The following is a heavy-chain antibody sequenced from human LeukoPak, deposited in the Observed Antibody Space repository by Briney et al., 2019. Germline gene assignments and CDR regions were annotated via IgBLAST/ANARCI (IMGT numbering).Heavy chain of an antibody. V-gene: IGHV3-53*01. Sequence: GGSLRLSCAASGFTVSSNYMSWVRQAPGKGLEWVSVIYSGGSTYYADSVKGRFTISRDSSKNTLYLQMNSLRAEDTAVYYCARGQQLARGYFDYWGQGTLVTVSS. CDR3: ARGQQLARGYFDY. CDR1: GFTVSSNY. J-gene: IGHJ4*02. CDR2: IYSGGST. D-gene: IGHD6-13*01.